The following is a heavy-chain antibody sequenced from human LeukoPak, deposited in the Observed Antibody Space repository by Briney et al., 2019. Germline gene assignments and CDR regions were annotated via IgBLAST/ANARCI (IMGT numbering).Heavy chain of an antibody. J-gene: IGHJ4*02. V-gene: IGHV3-21*01. D-gene: IGHD4-17*01. CDR1: GFTFSSYS. CDR2: ISSSSSYI. CDR3: ARDYTVTTDFDY. Sequence: GGSLRLSCAASGFTFSSYSMNWVRQAPGKGLEWVSSISSSSSYIYYADSVKGRFTISRDNAKNSLYLQMNSLRAEDTAVYYCARDYTVTTDFDYWGQGTLVTVSS.